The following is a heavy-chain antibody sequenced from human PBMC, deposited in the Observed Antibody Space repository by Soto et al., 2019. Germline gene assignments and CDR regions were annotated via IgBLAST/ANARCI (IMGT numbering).Heavy chain of an antibody. CDR1: GGSISSSSYY. Sequence: SETLSLTCSVSGGSISSSSYYWGWVRQLPVKGLEWIGSMHYSGKSDFNPSLQSRVTISVDTSQNQCSLKLTSVTAADAAVYYCARLLRTFVGPNWFDLWGRGTLVTVSS. J-gene: IGHJ5*02. CDR2: MHYSGKS. CDR3: ARLLRTFVGPNWFDL. D-gene: IGHD2-21*01. V-gene: IGHV4-39*01.